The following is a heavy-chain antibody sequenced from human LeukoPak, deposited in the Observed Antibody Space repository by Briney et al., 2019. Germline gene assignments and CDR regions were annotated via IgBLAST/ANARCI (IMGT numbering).Heavy chain of an antibody. CDR3: ATAGGSGWYVGLNY. D-gene: IGHD6-19*01. CDR1: GYTLTELS. CDR2: FDPEDGET. J-gene: IGHJ4*02. V-gene: IGHV1-24*01. Sequence: ASVKVSCKASGYTLTELSMHWVRQAPGKGLEWMGGFDPEDGETIYAQKFQGRVTMTEDTSTDTAYMELSSLRSEDTAVYYCATAGGSGWYVGLNYWGQGTLVTVSS.